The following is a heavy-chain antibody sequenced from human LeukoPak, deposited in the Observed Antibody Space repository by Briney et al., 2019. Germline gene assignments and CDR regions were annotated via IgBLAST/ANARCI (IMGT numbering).Heavy chain of an antibody. V-gene: IGHV3-20*01. CDR1: GFTFDDYG. CDR2: INWNGGST. Sequence: GGSLRLSCAASGFTFDDYGMSWVRQAPGKGLEWVSGINWNGGSTGYADSVKGRFTISRDNAKNSLYLQMNSLRAEDTALYHCARDLKPQDYDFWSGIGGYWGQGTLVTVSS. J-gene: IGHJ4*02. D-gene: IGHD3-3*01. CDR3: ARDLKPQDYDFWSGIGGY.